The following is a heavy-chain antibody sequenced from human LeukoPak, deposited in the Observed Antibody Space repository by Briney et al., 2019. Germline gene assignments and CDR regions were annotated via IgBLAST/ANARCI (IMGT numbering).Heavy chain of an antibody. CDR1: GFTFSTYS. J-gene: IGHJ4*02. V-gene: IGHV3-48*01. CDR2: VSTSSTTI. CDR3: ARVKGGFDS. Sequence: GGSLRLSCAGSGFTFSTYSMNWVRQAPGQGLEWISYVSTSSTTIYYADSVKGRFTISRDNANNSLYLQMNSLRAEDTAVYYCARVKGGFDSWGQGTLVTVSS. D-gene: IGHD3-16*01.